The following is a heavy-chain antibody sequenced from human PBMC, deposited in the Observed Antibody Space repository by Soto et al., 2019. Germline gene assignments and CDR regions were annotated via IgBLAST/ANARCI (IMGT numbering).Heavy chain of an antibody. V-gene: IGHV6-1*01. CDR1: GDSVSSNSAA. D-gene: IGHD1-26*01. CDR3: ARDRESGCFYWFDP. Sequence: SQTLSLTCAISGDSVSSNSAAWNWIRQSPSRGLEWLERKYYRSKWYNDYAGSVKSRITINPDTSKNQVSLQLNSVTPEVTAVYYWARDRESGCFYWFDPWGQGTLVTVSS. J-gene: IGHJ5*02. CDR2: KYYRSKWYN.